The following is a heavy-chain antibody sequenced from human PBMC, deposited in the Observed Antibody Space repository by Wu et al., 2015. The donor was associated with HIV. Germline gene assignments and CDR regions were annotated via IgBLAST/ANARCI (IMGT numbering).Heavy chain of an antibody. Sequence: QVHLVQSGAEVKKPGSSVKVSCKASGGTFSSYAISWVRQAPGQGLEWMGGIIPIFGTANYAQKFQGRVTITADESTSTAYMELSSLRSEDTAVYYCARDSPTYSSSTRGYYMDVWGKGTTVTVSS. CDR1: GGTFSSYA. J-gene: IGHJ6*03. D-gene: IGHD6-6*01. CDR3: ARDSPTYSSSTRGYYMDV. V-gene: IGHV1-69*01. CDR2: IIPIFGTA.